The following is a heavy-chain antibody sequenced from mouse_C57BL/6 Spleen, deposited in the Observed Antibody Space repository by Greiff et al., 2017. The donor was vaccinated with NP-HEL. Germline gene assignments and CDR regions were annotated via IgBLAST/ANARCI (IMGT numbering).Heavy chain of an antibody. D-gene: IGHD1-1*01. CDR3: TRRFYAMDY. CDR2: IDPENGDT. CDR1: GFNIKDDY. Sequence: VHVKQSGAELVRPGASVKLSCTASGFNIKDDYMHWVKQRPEQGLEWIGWIDPENGDTEYASKFQGKATITADTSSNTAYLQLSSLTSEDTAVYYCTRRFYAMDYWGQGTSVTVSS. J-gene: IGHJ4*01. V-gene: IGHV14-4*01.